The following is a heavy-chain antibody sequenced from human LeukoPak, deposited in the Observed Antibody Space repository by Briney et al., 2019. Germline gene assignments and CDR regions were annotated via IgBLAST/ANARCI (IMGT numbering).Heavy chain of an antibody. J-gene: IGHJ4*02. CDR3: ARGRPHGNDY. D-gene: IGHD4-23*01. CDR1: GFTISNNY. Sequence: GGSLRLSCVASGFTISNNYMSWVRQAPGKGLEWVSLIYSGGSTYYADSVKGRFSISRDNAKNTLYLQMNSLRVEDTAVYYCARGRPHGNDYWGQGTLVTASS. V-gene: IGHV3-53*01. CDR2: IYSGGST.